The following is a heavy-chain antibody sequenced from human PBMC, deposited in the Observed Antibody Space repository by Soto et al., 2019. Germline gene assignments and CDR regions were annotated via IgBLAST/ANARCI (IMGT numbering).Heavy chain of an antibody. V-gene: IGHV3-30*18. CDR3: AKVEWEGYSSRGEYYYGMDV. D-gene: IGHD6-13*01. Sequence: QVQLVESGGAVVQPGRSLRLSCAASGFTFSNYGMHWVRQAPGKGLEWVALISYDGSNKYYADSVKGRFTISRDNSKNTLYLQMNSLRAEDTSVYYCAKVEWEGYSSRGEYYYGMDVWGQGTTVTVSS. CDR1: GFTFSNYG. CDR2: ISYDGSNK. J-gene: IGHJ6*02.